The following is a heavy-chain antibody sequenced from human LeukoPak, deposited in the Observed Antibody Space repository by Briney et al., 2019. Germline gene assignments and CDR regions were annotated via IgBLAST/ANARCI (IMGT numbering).Heavy chain of an antibody. J-gene: IGHJ4*02. Sequence: GGSLRLSCAASGFTFSSYSMNWVRQAPGKGLDWVSSISISSSYIYYADSVKGRITISRDNAKNSLYLQMNSLRAEDTAVYYCARGWGYGDYVEIFDYWGRGTLVTVSS. CDR1: GFTFSSYS. V-gene: IGHV3-21*01. CDR3: ARGWGYGDYVEIFDY. CDR2: ISISSSYI. D-gene: IGHD4-17*01.